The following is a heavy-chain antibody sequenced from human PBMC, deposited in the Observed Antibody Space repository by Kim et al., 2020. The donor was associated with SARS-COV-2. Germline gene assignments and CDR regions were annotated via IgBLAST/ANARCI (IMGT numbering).Heavy chain of an antibody. D-gene: IGHD3-10*01. V-gene: IGHV3-23*01. J-gene: IGHJ4*02. CDR1: GFTFSSYA. CDR2: ISGSGGST. Sequence: GGSLRLSCAASGFTFSSYAMSWVRQAPGKGLEWVSAISGSGGSTYYADSVKGRFTISRDNSKNTLYLQMNSLRAEDTAVYYCAKSKYYYGSGSYLEDYWGQGTLVTVSS. CDR3: AKSKYYYGSGSYLEDY.